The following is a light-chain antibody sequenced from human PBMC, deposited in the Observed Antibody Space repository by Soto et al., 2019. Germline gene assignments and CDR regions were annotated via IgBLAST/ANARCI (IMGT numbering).Light chain of an antibody. Sequence: EIVLTQSPSTLSLSPGERATLSCRASQSVNSNYLVWYQQNPGQAPRLLIYGASSRATGIPDRFSGSGSGTDFTLTISRLEPEDFAVYYCQQYGSSPMTFGQGTRLEIK. CDR3: QQYGSSPMT. CDR1: QSVNSNY. V-gene: IGKV3-20*01. J-gene: IGKJ5*01. CDR2: GAS.